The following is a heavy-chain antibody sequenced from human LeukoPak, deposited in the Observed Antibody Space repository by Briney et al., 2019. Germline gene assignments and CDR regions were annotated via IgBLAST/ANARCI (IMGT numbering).Heavy chain of an antibody. CDR2: LSGSGGTT. CDR3: AKDHLPGIVVADRDY. V-gene: IGHV3-23*01. Sequence: GGSLRLSCAASGFIFSRYGMSWVRQAPGKGLEWVSALSGSGGTTYYADSVKGRFTISRDNSKNTLYLQINSLRAEDTAVYYCAKDHLPGIVVADRDYWGQGTLVTVSS. CDR1: GFIFSRYG. J-gene: IGHJ4*02. D-gene: IGHD6-19*01.